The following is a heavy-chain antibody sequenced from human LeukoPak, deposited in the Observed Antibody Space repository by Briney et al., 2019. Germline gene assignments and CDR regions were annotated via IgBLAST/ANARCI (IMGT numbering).Heavy chain of an antibody. Sequence: GGSLRLTCVASGFNFDLYAMSWVRQAPGKGLEWLSAISRHDDYIYYAASVRGRFTISRDNARNSLFLQMNSLRVDDTAVYFCARDLSFGAPVVFDIWGQGTMVTVAS. D-gene: IGHD3-10*01. CDR3: ARDLSFGAPVVFDI. J-gene: IGHJ3*02. CDR2: ISRHDDYI. V-gene: IGHV3-21*01. CDR1: GFNFDLYA.